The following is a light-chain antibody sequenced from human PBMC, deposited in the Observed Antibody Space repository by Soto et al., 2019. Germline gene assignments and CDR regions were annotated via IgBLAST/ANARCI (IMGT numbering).Light chain of an antibody. V-gene: IGLV1-47*02. J-gene: IGLJ2*01. CDR3: AAWDDGLSGSYVV. CDR2: INN. Sequence: QLVLTQPPSASGTPGQRVTISCSGSSSNIGSNYVYWYQQLPGTAPKLLIYINNQRPSGVPNRFSGSKSGTSASLAISGLRSEDEADYYCAAWDDGLSGSYVVFGGGTKLTVL. CDR1: SSNIGSNY.